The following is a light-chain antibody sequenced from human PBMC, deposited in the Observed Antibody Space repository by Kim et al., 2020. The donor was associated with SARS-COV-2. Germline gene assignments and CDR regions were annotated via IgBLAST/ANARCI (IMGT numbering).Light chain of an antibody. CDR1: QSVSSHS. CDR3: QQYLTSPFA. J-gene: IGKJ3*01. Sequence: SPGERGTLSCRASQSVSSHSLAWYQQKPGQAPRLLIYGASSRATGIPDRFSGSGSGTDFTLTISRLEPEDFAVYYCQQYLTSPFAFGPGTKVDIK. V-gene: IGKV3-20*01. CDR2: GAS.